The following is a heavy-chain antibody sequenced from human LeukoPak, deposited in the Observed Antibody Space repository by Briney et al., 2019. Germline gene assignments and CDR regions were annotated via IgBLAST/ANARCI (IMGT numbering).Heavy chain of an antibody. V-gene: IGHV3-33*01. D-gene: IGHD4-17*01. J-gene: IGHJ4*02. CDR1: GFTFSSYG. CDR2: IWYDGSNK. CDR3: ASYGDYELAPDY. Sequence: KTGRSLRLSCAASGFTFSSYGMHWVRQAPGKGLEWVAVIWYDGSNKYYADSVKGRFTISRDNSKNTLYLQMNSLRAEDTAVYYCASYGDYELAPDYWGQGTLVTVSS.